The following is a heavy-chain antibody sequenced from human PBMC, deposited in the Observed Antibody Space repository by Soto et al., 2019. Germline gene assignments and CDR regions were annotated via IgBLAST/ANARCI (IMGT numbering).Heavy chain of an antibody. CDR2: FRGSGHP. V-gene: IGHV4-59*01. J-gene: IGHJ4*02. Sequence: SETLSLTCTVRGESIKNNYWNWLRQPPGKGLEWIGYFRGSGHPTYNPSLKGRVTISVDSSKNQFSLKLTSVTAADTAVYYCAREDRGNSPLDYWGQGTLVTVSS. CDR1: GESIKNNY. D-gene: IGHD4-4*01. CDR3: AREDRGNSPLDY.